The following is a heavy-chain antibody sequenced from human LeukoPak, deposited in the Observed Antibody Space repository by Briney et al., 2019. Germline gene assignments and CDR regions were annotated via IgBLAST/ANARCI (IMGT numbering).Heavy chain of an antibody. CDR2: INSDGSST. D-gene: IGHD6-25*01. CDR1: GFTFDDYA. CDR3: ARGHSGSN. V-gene: IGHV3-74*01. Sequence: GGSLRLSCAAPGFTFDDYAMQLVRQAPGKGLVWVSRINSDGSSTSYADSVKGRFTISRDNAKNTLYLQMNSLRAEDTAVYYCARGHSGSNWGQGTLVTVSS. J-gene: IGHJ4*02.